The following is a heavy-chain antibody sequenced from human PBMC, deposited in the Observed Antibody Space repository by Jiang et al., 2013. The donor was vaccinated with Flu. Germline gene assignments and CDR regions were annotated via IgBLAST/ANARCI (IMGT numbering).Heavy chain of an antibody. CDR2: IYYTGST. V-gene: IGHV4-59*01. D-gene: IGHD6-19*01. CDR1: DDSITSYY. J-gene: IGHJ6*02. CDR3: ARAVAGYYYRMDV. Sequence: PGLVKPSGTLSLTCTVSDDSITSYYWIWIRQPPGKGLEWIGNIYYTGSTNYNPALRSRVTMSVDTSKNQFSLRLRSVTAADTAVYYCARAVAGYYYRMDVWGQGTTVTVSS.